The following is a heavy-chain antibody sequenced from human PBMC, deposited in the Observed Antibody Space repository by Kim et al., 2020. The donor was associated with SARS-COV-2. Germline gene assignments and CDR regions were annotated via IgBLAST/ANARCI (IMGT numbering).Heavy chain of an antibody. CDR3: ARERGNGITGTDVYDAFDI. Sequence: GGSLRLSCAASGFTFSDYYMSWIRQAPGKGLEWVSYISSSSSYTNYADSVKGRFTISRDNAKNSLYLQMNSLRAEDTAVYYCARERGNGITGTDVYDAFDIWGQGTMVTVSS. J-gene: IGHJ3*02. CDR1: GFTFSDYY. D-gene: IGHD1-20*01. V-gene: IGHV3-11*05. CDR2: ISSSSSYT.